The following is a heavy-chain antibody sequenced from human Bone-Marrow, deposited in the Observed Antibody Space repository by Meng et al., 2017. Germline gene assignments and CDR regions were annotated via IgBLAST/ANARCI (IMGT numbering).Heavy chain of an antibody. V-gene: IGHV3-53*01. Sequence: GESLKISCAASGFTVSSNYMSWVRQAPGKGLEWVSVIYSGGSTYYADSVKGRFTISRDNSKNTLYLQMNSLRAEDTAVYYCARDSSYYYYGMDVWGQGTTVT. D-gene: IGHD6-13*01. CDR1: GFTVSSNY. J-gene: IGHJ6*02. CDR3: ARDSSYYYYGMDV. CDR2: IYSGGST.